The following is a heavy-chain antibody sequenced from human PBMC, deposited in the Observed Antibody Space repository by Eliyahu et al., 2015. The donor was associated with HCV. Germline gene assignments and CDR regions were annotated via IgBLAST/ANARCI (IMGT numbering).Heavy chain of an antibody. J-gene: IGHJ6*02. CDR1: GYHXRNXA. CDR3: GKSPTLDYYGVDV. CDR2: IRNSDDRT. Sequence: EVELLESGGDFVQPGGSLXLSCAASGYHXRNXAMNWVRQAXXRGLEWVSSIRNSDDRTYYADFAKGRFTISRDEARNTFYLQMNSLRLEDTAVYYCGKSPTLDYYGVDVWGQGTTVTVSS. D-gene: IGHD2-15*01. V-gene: IGHV3-23*01.